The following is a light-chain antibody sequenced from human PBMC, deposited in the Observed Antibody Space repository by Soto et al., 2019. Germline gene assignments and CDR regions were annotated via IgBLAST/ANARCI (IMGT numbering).Light chain of an antibody. Sequence: EIVLTQSPGTLSLSPGERATLSCRASQSVSSNYLAWYQQKPGQAPRLLIYGASSRATGIPDRFSGSGSGTDFTFTISRLEPEDFAVYYCQRYGSAPETFGQGTKVDIK. V-gene: IGKV3-20*01. CDR2: GAS. J-gene: IGKJ1*01. CDR1: QSVSSNY. CDR3: QRYGSAPET.